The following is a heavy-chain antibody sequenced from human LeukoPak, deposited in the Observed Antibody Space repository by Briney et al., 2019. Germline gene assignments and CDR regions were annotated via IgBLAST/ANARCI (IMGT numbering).Heavy chain of an antibody. CDR3: AREATWGEWYFDH. CDR2: IAADGGVK. D-gene: IGHD3-3*01. J-gene: IGHJ4*02. V-gene: IGHV3-30*03. Sequence: PGRTLELSCVASGVTFSRHGMDWVRQAPGKGLEWVAVIAADGGVKQYADSVKGRFTVSRDNSKSTLYLQMNSLSVEDTAIYYCAREATWGEWYFDHWGQGTPVTVSS. CDR1: GVTFSRHG.